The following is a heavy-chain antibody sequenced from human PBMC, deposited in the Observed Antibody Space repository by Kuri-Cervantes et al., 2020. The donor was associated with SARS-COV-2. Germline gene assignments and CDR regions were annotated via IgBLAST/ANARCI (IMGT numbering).Heavy chain of an antibody. J-gene: IGHJ4*02. CDR1: GFTFSGSA. CDR2: IRSKANSYAT. V-gene: IGHV3-73*01. Sequence: GESLKISCAASGFTFSGSAMHWVRQASGKGLEWVGRIRSKANSYATAYAASVKGRFTISRDDSKNMEYLQMNSLKTEDTAVYYCTTLIDYWGQGALVTVSS. CDR3: TTLIDY.